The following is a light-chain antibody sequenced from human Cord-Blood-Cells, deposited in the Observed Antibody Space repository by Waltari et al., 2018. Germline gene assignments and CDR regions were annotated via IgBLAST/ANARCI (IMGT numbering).Light chain of an antibody. CDR2: DVS. CDR1: SSDVGGYNY. J-gene: IGLJ3*02. V-gene: IGLV2-11*01. Sequence: QSALTKPRSVSGSPGQSVTISCTGTSSDVGGYNYVSWYQQHPGKAPKLMIYDVSKRPSGVPDRFSGSKSGNTASLTISGLQAEDEADYYCCSYAGSYTRWVFGGGTKLTVL. CDR3: CSYAGSYTRWV.